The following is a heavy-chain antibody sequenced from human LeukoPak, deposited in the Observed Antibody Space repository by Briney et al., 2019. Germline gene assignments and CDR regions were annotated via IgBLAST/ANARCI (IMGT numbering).Heavy chain of an antibody. CDR2: INHSGST. D-gene: IGHD3-10*01. V-gene: IGHV4-34*01. J-gene: IGHJ4*02. CDR1: GRSFSGYY. CDR3: ARESRGVGNDS. Sequence: SEPLSLTCALYGRSFSGYYWRWIPHPPGRGREWIGEINHSGSTNYNPPLKSRVTISVDTSKNQFSLRLSSVTAADTAVYYCARESRGVGNDSWGQGTLVTVSS.